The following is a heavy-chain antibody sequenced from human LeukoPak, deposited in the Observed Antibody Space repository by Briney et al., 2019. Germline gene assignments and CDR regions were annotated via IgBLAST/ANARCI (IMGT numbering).Heavy chain of an antibody. CDR2: IESKTDGGTT. CDR3: ASRRPRKQLRYFDWLLSPNFDY. V-gene: IGHV3-15*04. CDR1: GFSFSDAW. Sequence: GGSLRLSCAASGFSFSDAWMSWVRQIPGKGLEWVGRIESKTDGGTTDYAAPVKGRFTISRGNSKNTLYLQMNSLRAEDTAVYYCASRRPRKQLRYFDWLLSPNFDYWGQGTLVTVSS. J-gene: IGHJ4*02. D-gene: IGHD3-9*01.